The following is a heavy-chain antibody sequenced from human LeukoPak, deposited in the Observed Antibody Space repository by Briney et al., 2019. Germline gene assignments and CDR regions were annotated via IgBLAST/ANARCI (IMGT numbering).Heavy chain of an antibody. CDR1: GDSGSSISVA. CDR2: TYYRSKWYY. Sequence: SQTLSLTCAISGDSGSSISVAWNWIRQSPSRGLEWLGRTYYRSKWYYEYAVSVTSRINISPDTSKNQFSLQLTSVTPVDTAVYYCSLARSEYHSGMDVWGQGTTVTVSS. J-gene: IGHJ6*02. V-gene: IGHV6-1*01. CDR3: SLARSEYHSGMDV.